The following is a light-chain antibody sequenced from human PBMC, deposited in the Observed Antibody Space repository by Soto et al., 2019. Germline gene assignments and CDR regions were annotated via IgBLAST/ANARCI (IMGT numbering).Light chain of an antibody. CDR1: SGSIASNY. Sequence: NFMLTQPHSVSQSPGKTVTISCTRSSGSIASNYVQWYQQRPGSSPTTVIYENNQRPSGLPDRFSGSIDSSSNSASLTISGLKTEDEADYYCQSYDGTNWVFGGGTKVTVL. CDR2: ENN. J-gene: IGLJ3*02. V-gene: IGLV6-57*01. CDR3: QSYDGTNWV.